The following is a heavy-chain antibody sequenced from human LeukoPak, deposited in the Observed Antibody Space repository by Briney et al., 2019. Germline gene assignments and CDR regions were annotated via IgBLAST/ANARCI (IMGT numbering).Heavy chain of an antibody. D-gene: IGHD5-24*01. J-gene: IGHJ4*02. CDR1: GFTFDDYA. CDR3: AKSGSNRFDY. CDR2: ISWNSGSI. V-gene: IGHV3-9*01. Sequence: GRSLRLSCAASGFTFDDYAMHWVRQAPGKGLEWVSGISWNSGSIGYADSVKGRFTISRDNAKNTLYLQMNSLRAEDTAVYYCAKSGSNRFDYWGQGTLVTVSS.